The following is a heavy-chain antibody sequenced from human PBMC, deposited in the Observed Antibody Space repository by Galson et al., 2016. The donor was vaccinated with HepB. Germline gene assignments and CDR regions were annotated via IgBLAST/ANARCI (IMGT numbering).Heavy chain of an antibody. D-gene: IGHD5-24*01. CDR1: GGSITIGLYY. V-gene: IGHV4-61*02. J-gene: IGHJ3*02. CDR3: AREQRDGHNDDSFDI. CDR2: IYSSGKT. Sequence: TLSLTCSVSGGSITIGLYYWSWVRQPAGRGLEWIGRIYSSGKTNYNPPLKSRVAMLLDMSKNQVSLTLKSVTDADTAVYYCAREQRDGHNDDSFDIWGQGTMVTVSS.